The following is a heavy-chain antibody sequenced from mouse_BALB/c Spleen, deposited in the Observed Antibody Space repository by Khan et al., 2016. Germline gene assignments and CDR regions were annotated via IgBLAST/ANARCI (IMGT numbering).Heavy chain of an antibody. J-gene: IGHJ4*01. CDR1: GFSLFCYG. Sequence: QVQLKESGPGLVAPSQSLSITCTVSGFSLFCYGVNWIRQPSGKGLEWLGMIWGDGSTDYNSALKSRLNITKDNSKSQVFLKVNSLQTDDTARYYCAREGWGYYAMDYWGQGTSVTVSS. CDR3: AREGWGYYAMDY. V-gene: IGHV2-6-7*01. CDR2: IWGDGST.